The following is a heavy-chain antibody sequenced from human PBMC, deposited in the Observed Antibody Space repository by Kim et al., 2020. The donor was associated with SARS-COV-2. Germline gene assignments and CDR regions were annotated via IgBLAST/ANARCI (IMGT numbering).Heavy chain of an antibody. J-gene: IGHJ4*02. D-gene: IGHD3-22*01. CDR1: GFTFSSYW. V-gene: IGHV3-74*01. CDR2: INSDGSST. CDR3: AREGRYYDSSGTTYFDY. Sequence: GGSLRLSCAASGFTFSSYWMHWVRQAPGKGLVWVSRINSDGSSTSYADSVKGRFTISRDNAKNTLYLQMNSLRAEDTAVYYCAREGRYYDSSGTTYFDYWGQGTLVTVSS.